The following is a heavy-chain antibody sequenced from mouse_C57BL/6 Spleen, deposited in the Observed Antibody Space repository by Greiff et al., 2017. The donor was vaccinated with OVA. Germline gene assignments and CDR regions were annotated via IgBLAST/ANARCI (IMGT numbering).Heavy chain of an antibody. CDR2: ISSGSSTI. CDR3: ATLTGPYFDD. J-gene: IGHJ2*01. D-gene: IGHD4-1*01. V-gene: IGHV5-17*01. Sequence: EVKVVESGGGLVKPGGSLKLSCAASGFTFSDYGMHWVRQAPEKGLEWVAYISSGSSTIYYADTVKGRITISRDNAKNTLCLQMTSLRSEDKDMDYWATLTGPYFDDWGQGTTLTGSS. CDR1: GFTFSDYG.